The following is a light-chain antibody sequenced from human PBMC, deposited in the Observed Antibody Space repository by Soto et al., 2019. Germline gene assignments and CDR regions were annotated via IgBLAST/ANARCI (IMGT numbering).Light chain of an antibody. CDR2: GDS. J-gene: IGLJ1*01. Sequence: QSVLTQPASVSGSPGQSITISCTGTSSDVGAYNYVSWFQQLPGKAPKLMIYGDSNRPSGVPDRFSGSKSGTSASLAITGLQPEDEADYYCQSYDSSLSVLYVFGTGTKVTVL. CDR1: SSDVGAYNY. CDR3: QSYDSSLSVLYV. V-gene: IGLV2-14*01.